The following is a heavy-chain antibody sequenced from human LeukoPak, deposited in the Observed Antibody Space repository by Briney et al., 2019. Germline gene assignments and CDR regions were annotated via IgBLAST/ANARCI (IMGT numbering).Heavy chain of an antibody. CDR1: GDSISNYY. CDR3: ARDSSRPPREAFDI. J-gene: IGHJ3*02. CDR2: IYSSGST. Sequence: SETLSLTCTVSGDSISNYYWSWIRQPAGKGLQWIGRIYSSGSTNYNPSLKSRVTMSVDTSKNQFSLKLSSVTAADTAVYYCARDSSRPPREAFDIWGQGTMVTVSS. D-gene: IGHD6-13*01. V-gene: IGHV4-4*07.